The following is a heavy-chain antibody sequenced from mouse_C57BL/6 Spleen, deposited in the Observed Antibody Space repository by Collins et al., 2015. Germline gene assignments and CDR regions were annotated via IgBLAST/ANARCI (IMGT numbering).Heavy chain of an antibody. J-gene: IGHJ3*01. Sequence: VKQSRGKSLEWIGDINPNNGGTSHNQKFKGKATLTVDKSSSTAYMELRSLTSEDSAVYYCARSHYYGSSPWFAYWGQGTLVTVSA. CDR3: ARSHYYGSSPWFAY. CDR2: INPNNGGT. V-gene: IGHV1-26*01. D-gene: IGHD1-1*01.